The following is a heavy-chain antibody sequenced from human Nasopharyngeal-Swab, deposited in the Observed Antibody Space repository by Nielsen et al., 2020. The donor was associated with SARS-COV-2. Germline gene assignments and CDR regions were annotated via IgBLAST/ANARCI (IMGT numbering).Heavy chain of an antibody. CDR2: IIPIFGTA. D-gene: IGHD1-26*01. Sequence: SVKVSCKASGGTFSSYAISWVRQAPGQGLEWMGGIIPIFGTANYAQKFQGRVTITADESTSTVYMELSSLRSEDTAVYYCAVGATGYYYMDVWGKGTTVTVSS. CDR1: GGTFSSYA. J-gene: IGHJ6*03. V-gene: IGHV1-69*13. CDR3: AVGATGYYYMDV.